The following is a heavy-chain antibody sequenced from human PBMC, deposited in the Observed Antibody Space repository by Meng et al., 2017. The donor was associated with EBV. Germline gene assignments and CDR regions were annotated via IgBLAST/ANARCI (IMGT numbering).Heavy chain of an antibody. V-gene: IGHV7-4-1*02. Sequence: QGELVQPGSELKKPGASVKVSCKASGYTFTSYAMNWVRQAPGQGLEWMGWINTNTGNPTYAQGFTGRFVFSLDTSVSTAYLQISSLKAEDTAVYYCAREGVGYYDSSGLSSYFDYWGQGTLVTVSS. CDR3: AREGVGYYDSSGLSSYFDY. CDR1: GYTFTSYA. CDR2: INTNTGNP. D-gene: IGHD3-22*01. J-gene: IGHJ4*02.